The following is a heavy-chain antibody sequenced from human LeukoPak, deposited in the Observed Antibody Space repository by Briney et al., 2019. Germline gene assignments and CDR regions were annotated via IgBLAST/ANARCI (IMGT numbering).Heavy chain of an antibody. CDR2: IYYSGST. V-gene: IGHV4-59*01. Sequence: SETLSLTCTVSGGSISSYYWSWIRQPPGKGLEWIGYIYYSGSTNYNLSLKSRVTITVDTSKNQFSLKLSSVTAADTAVYYCASVGWDSYYFDYWGQGTLVTVSS. D-gene: IGHD1-26*01. CDR3: ASVGWDSYYFDY. CDR1: GGSISSYY. J-gene: IGHJ4*02.